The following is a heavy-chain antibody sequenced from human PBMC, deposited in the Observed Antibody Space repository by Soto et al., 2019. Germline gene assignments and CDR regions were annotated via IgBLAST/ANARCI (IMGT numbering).Heavy chain of an antibody. Sequence: SETLSLTCTVSGGSISSYYWSWIRQPPGKGLEWIGYIYYSGSTNYNPPLKSRVTISVDTSKNQFSLKLSSVTAADTAVYYCARVFSGYDVSFDYWGQGTLVTVSS. CDR3: ARVFSGYDVSFDY. J-gene: IGHJ4*02. D-gene: IGHD5-12*01. CDR1: GGSISSYY. V-gene: IGHV4-59*01. CDR2: IYYSGST.